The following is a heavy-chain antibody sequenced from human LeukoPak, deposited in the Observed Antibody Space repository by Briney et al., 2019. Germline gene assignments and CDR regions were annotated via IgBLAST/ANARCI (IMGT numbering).Heavy chain of an antibody. CDR1: GFSFHIYA. J-gene: IGHJ4*02. Sequence: PGGSLRLSCEASGFSFHIYAMTWVRQAPGKGLEWVSSISSSGHSTYYADSVKGRFTISRDNSKNTLYLQMNSLRAEDTAVYYCAKDTSIGRYCTNGVCSPFDYWGQGALVTVSS. CDR3: AKDTSIGRYCTNGVCSPFDY. V-gene: IGHV3-23*01. CDR2: ISSSGHST. D-gene: IGHD2-8*01.